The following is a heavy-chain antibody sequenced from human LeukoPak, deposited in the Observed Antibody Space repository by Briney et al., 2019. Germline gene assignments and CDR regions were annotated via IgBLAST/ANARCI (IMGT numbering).Heavy chain of an antibody. CDR1: GGSFSGYY. CDR3: ASKDSSNYHYGALDV. D-gene: IGHD3-22*01. Sequence: SETLSLTCAVYGGSFSGYYWSWIRQPPGKGLEWIGEINHSGSTKYNPSLNSRVTISVDRSKNQFSLKLNSVTAADTAVYYCASKDSSNYHYGALDVWGQGTRVTVSS. CDR2: INHSGST. V-gene: IGHV4-34*01. J-gene: IGHJ3*01.